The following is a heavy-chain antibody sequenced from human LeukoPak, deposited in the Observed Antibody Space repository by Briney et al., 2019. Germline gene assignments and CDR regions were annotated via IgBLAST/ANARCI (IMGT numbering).Heavy chain of an antibody. CDR2: IYYSGST. Sequence: SETLSLTCTVSGGSISSSSYYWGWIRQPPGKGLEWIGSIYYSGSTYYNPSLKSRVTISVDTSKNQFSLKLSSVTAADTAVYYCARHSRGYQRPTLGYYYDSSGYWDWYFDLWGRGTLVTVSS. D-gene: IGHD3-22*01. CDR1: GGSISSSSYY. V-gene: IGHV4-39*01. CDR3: ARHSRGYQRPTLGYYYDSSGYWDWYFDL. J-gene: IGHJ2*01.